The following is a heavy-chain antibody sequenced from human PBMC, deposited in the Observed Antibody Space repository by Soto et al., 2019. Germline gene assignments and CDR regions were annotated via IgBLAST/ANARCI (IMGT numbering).Heavy chain of an antibody. V-gene: IGHV4-31*03. D-gene: IGHD2-2*01. CDR2: IYYPGST. Sequence: QVQLQESGPGLVKPSQTLSLTCTVSGGSISGGPYYWTWIRQHPGSGLEWLGYIYYPGSTYYNPSMKSRVIMSVDTSNNQLSLKLSSVTAADTAVYFCARVSGIVVVPTAKDPHYYYMDVWGKGTTVTVSS. CDR1: GGSISGGPYY. J-gene: IGHJ6*03. CDR3: ARVSGIVVVPTAKDPHYYYMDV.